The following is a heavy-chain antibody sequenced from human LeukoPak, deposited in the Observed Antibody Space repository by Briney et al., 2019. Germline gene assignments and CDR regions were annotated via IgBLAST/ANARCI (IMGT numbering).Heavy chain of an antibody. D-gene: IGHD6-13*01. CDR1: GGSISSYY. Sequence: PSETLSLTCTVSGGSISSYYWSWIRQPPGKGLEWIGYIYTSGSTNYNPSLKSRVTISVDTSKNQFSLKLSSVTAADTAVYYCAREVAAPNWFDPWGQGTLVTVSS. J-gene: IGHJ5*02. CDR2: IYTSGST. V-gene: IGHV4-4*09. CDR3: AREVAAPNWFDP.